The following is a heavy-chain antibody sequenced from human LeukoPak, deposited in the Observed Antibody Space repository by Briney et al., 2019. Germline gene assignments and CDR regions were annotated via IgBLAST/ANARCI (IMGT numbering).Heavy chain of an antibody. CDR3: ARAAATGVDY. CDR1: GGSISSGSYY. V-gene: IGHV4-61*02. D-gene: IGHD7-27*01. CDR2: IYTSGST. J-gene: IGHJ4*02. Sequence: SETLSLTCTVSGGSISSGSYYWSWIRQPAGKGLEWIGRIYTSGSTNYNPSLKSRVTMSVDTSKNQFSLKLSSVTAADTAVYYCARAAATGVDYWGQGTLVTVSS.